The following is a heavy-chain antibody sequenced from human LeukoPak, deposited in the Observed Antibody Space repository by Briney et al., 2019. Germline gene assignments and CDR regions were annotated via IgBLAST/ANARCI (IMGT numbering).Heavy chain of an antibody. D-gene: IGHD3-10*01. J-gene: IGHJ6*03. CDR3: AKVRGSGRNYMDV. CDR1: GFTFDDYA. CDR2: ISWDGGST. V-gene: IGHV3-43D*03. Sequence: PGGSLRLSCAASGFTFDDYAMHWVRQAPGKGLEWVSLISWDGGSTYYADSVKGRFTNSRDNSKNSLYLQMNSLRAEDTALYYCAKVRGSGRNYMDVWGKGTTVTVSS.